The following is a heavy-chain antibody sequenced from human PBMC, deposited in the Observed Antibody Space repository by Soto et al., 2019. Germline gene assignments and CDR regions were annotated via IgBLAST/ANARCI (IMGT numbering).Heavy chain of an antibody. CDR3: ASSSSWSLVEY. Sequence: QLQLQESGPGLVKPSETLSLTCTVSGDSTSSSSYNWGWIRQPPGKGLEWLGSMHSSGSSYYNPSLKSRVTMSVDTSRNHFSLKLSSVTAADTAVYYCASSSSWSLVEYWGQGTPVTVSS. V-gene: IGHV4-39*01. J-gene: IGHJ4*02. D-gene: IGHD6-13*01. CDR2: MHSSGSS. CDR1: GDSTSSSSYN.